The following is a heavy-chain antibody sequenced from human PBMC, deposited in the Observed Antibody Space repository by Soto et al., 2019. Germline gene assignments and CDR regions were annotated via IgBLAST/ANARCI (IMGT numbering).Heavy chain of an antibody. CDR3: SKWSGFGDA. J-gene: IGHJ5*02. CDR1: GFTFSSYS. V-gene: IGHV3-23*01. Sequence: PGGSLRLSCAASGFTFSSYSMTWVRQAPGKGVEWVSGISDSGGNTWYADSVKGRFTISRDNSKNTLFLQMNSLRAEDTAVYFCSKWSGFGDAWGQGTLVTVSS. CDR2: ISDSGGNT. D-gene: IGHD3-10*01.